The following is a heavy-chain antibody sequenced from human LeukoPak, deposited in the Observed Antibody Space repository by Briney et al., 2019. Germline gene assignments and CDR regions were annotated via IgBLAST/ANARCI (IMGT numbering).Heavy chain of an antibody. CDR1: GYTFTGYY. J-gene: IGHJ4*02. Sequence: GASVKVSCKASGYTFTGYYMYWVRQATGQGLEWMGWMNPNSGNTGYAQKFQGRVTMTRNTSISTAYMELSSLRSEDTAVYYCASALAAAGFDYWDQGTLVTVSS. D-gene: IGHD6-13*01. CDR2: MNPNSGNT. CDR3: ASALAAAGFDY. V-gene: IGHV1-8*02.